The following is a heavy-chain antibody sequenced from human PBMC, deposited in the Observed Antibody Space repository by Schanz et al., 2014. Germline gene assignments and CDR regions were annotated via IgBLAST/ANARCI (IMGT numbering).Heavy chain of an antibody. J-gene: IGHJ6*02. Sequence: VQLVESGGGVVQPGRSLRLSCAASGFTFSSYAMHWVRQAPGKGLEWVSALSGSGGSTYYADSVKGRFTISRDNSENTLYLQMNSLSADDTAVFYCAKGVGYCSSGACYDYYYYGLDVWGQGTTVTVSS. D-gene: IGHD2-15*01. CDR3: AKGVGYCSSGACYDYYYYGLDV. V-gene: IGHV3-23*04. CDR1: GFTFSSYA. CDR2: LSGSGGST.